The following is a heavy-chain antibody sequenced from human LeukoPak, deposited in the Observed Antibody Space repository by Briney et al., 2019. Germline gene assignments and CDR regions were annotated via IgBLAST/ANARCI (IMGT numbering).Heavy chain of an antibody. Sequence: GGSLRLSCAASGFTFSSYAMHWVRQAPGKGLEWVAVISYDGSNKYYADSVKGRFTISRDNSKNTLYLQMNSLRAEDTAVYYCARGSDDSSGYLAPSHFDYWGQGTLVTVSS. D-gene: IGHD3-22*01. J-gene: IGHJ4*02. CDR2: ISYDGSNK. V-gene: IGHV3-30-3*01. CDR3: ARGSDDSSGYLAPSHFDY. CDR1: GFTFSSYA.